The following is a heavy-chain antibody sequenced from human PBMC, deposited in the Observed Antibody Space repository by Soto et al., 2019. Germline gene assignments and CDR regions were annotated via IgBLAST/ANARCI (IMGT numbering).Heavy chain of an antibody. D-gene: IGHD6-19*01. J-gene: IGHJ5*02. CDR2: ISGSGGST. CDR1: GFTFSSYA. V-gene: IGHV3-23*01. CDR3: AKDGGVPSGWPYNWFDP. Sequence: GGSLRLSCAASGFTFSSYAMSWVRQAPGKGLEWVSAISGSGGSTYYADSVKGRFTISRDNSKNTLYLQMNSLRAEDTAVYYCAKDGGVPSGWPYNWFDPWGQGTLVTVSS.